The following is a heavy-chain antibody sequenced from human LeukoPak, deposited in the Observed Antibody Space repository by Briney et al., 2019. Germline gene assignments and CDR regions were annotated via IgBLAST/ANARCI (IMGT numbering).Heavy chain of an antibody. CDR2: INHSGST. CDR1: SGSFSVYY. CDR3: ARGLVRRGWFDP. Sequence: SETLSLTCALYSGSFSVYYWSWIRQPPGKGVEWSGEINHSGSTNYNPSLKRRVTISVDTSKNQFSLKLSSVAAADTAVYYCARGLVRRGWFDPWGQGTLVTVSS. J-gene: IGHJ5*02. V-gene: IGHV4-34*01. D-gene: IGHD3-10*01.